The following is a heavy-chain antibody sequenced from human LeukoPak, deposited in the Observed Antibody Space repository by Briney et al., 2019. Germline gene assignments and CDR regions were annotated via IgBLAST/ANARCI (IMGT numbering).Heavy chain of an antibody. V-gene: IGHV4-59*01. J-gene: IGHJ6*03. CDR1: GGSISSYY. D-gene: IGHD3-9*01. CDR2: IYYSGST. Sequence: SETLSLTCTVSGGSISSYYWSWIRQPPGKGLEWIGYIYYSGSTNYNPSLKSRVTISVDTSKNQFSLKLSSVTAADTAVYYCARGLSRYDILTGYLPYYMDVWGKGTTVTVSS. CDR3: ARGLSRYDILTGYLPYYMDV.